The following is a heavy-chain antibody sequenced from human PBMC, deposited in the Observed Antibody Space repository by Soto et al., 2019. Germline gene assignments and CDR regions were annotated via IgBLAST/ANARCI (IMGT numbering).Heavy chain of an antibody. CDR2: IIPIFGTA. J-gene: IGHJ6*02. Sequence: ASVKVSCKASGGTFSSYAISWVRQAPGQGLEWMGGIIPIFGTANYAQKFQGRVTITADESTSTAYMELSSLRSEDTAVYYCARVEIFGSSWSGADYYYYGMDVWGQGTTVTVSS. D-gene: IGHD6-13*01. CDR1: GGTFSSYA. V-gene: IGHV1-69*13. CDR3: ARVEIFGSSWSGADYYYYGMDV.